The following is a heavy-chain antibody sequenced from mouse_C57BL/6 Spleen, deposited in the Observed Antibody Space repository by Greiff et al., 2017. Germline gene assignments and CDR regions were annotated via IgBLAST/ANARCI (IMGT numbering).Heavy chain of an antibody. J-gene: IGHJ2*01. V-gene: IGHV1-52*01. CDR2: IDPSDSET. CDR1: GYTFTSYW. D-gene: IGHD2-5*01. CDR3: ARDHSNGYFDY. Sequence: QVQLQQPGAELVRPGSSVKLSCKASGYTFTSYWMHWVKQRPIQGLEWIGNIDPSDSETHYNQKFKDKATLTVDKSSSTACMQLSSLTSEDSAVYYCARDHSNGYFDYWGQGTTLTVSS.